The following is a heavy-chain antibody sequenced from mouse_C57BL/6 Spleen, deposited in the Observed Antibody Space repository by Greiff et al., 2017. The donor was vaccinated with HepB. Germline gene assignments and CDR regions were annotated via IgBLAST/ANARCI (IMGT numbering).Heavy chain of an antibody. CDR2: INPNNGGT. J-gene: IGHJ1*03. D-gene: IGHD1-1*01. CDR3: ARPYGSSYGYFDV. V-gene: IGHV1-18*01. Sequence: VQLQQSGPELVKPGASVKIPCKASGYTFTDYNMDWVKQSHGKSLEWIGDINPNNGGTIYNQKFKGKATLTVDKSSSTAYMELRSLTSEDTAVYYCARPYGSSYGYFDVWGTGTTFTVSS. CDR1: GYTFTDYN.